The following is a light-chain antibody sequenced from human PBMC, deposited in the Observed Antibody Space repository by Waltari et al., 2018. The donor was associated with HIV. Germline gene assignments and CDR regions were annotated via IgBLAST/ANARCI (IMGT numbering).Light chain of an antibody. J-gene: IGLJ2*01. CDR2: GVR. Sequence: QSALTQPASVSGSPGQSITIFCTGTNRDVGFYNLVSWYQPFPGKAPRLIIFGVRSRPSGVSSRFSGSKSGNTASLTISGLQAEDEAQYFCNSYTSSDTVVFGGGTKLTVL. V-gene: IGLV2-14*01. CDR3: NSYTSSDTVV. CDR1: NRDVGFYNL.